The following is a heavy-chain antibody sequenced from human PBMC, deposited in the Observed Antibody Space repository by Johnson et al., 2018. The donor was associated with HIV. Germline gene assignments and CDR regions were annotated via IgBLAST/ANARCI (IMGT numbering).Heavy chain of an antibody. V-gene: IGHV3-30*03. CDR2: ISYDGSNK. CDR3: ARVWVVEVARGAFDI. D-gene: IGHD2-15*01. Sequence: QMQLVESGGGLVKPGGSLRLSCAASGFTFSSFGMHWVRQAPGKGLEWVAVISYDGSNKYYADSVKGRFTISRDNSKNSMYLQMNSLRGEDTAVYYCARVWVVEVARGAFDIWGQGTMVTVSS. J-gene: IGHJ3*02. CDR1: GFTFSSFG.